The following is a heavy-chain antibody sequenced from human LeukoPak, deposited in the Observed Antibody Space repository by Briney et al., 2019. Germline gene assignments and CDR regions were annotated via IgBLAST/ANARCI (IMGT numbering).Heavy chain of an antibody. CDR3: ARAGRDILTETANYYYYMDV. CDR2: INPNSGGT. V-gene: IGHV1-2*02. J-gene: IGHJ6*03. Sequence: GASVKVSCKASGYTFTSYGISWVRQAPGQGLEWMGWINPNSGGTNYAQKFQGRVTMTRDTSISTAYMELSRLRSDDTAVYYCARAGRDILTETANYYYYMDVWGKGTTVTVSS. CDR1: GYTFTSYG. D-gene: IGHD3-9*01.